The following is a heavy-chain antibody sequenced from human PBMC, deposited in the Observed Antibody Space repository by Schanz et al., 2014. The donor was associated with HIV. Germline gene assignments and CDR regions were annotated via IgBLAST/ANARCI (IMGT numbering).Heavy chain of an antibody. CDR1: NESFSGYY. D-gene: IGHD3-22*01. CDR2: INHSENT. J-gene: IGHJ4*02. Sequence: QVQLQQWGAGLLKPSETLSLTCAVYNESFSGYYWSWIRQPPGQGLEWIGAINHSENTNYNPSLNSRVTISLDKSKNQFSLKLTSVTAADTAVYYCAKDPNDREKAFDYWGQGPLVTVSS. V-gene: IGHV4-34*02. CDR3: AKDPNDREKAFDY.